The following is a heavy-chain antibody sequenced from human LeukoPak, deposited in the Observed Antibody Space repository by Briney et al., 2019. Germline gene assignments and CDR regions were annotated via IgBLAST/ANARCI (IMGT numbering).Heavy chain of an antibody. CDR3: ARDVETTNWFDP. Sequence: GGSLRLSCAASGFTFSSYGMHWVRQAPGKGLERVAVIWYDGSNKYYADSVKGRFTISRDNSKNTLYLQMNSLRAEDTAVYYCARDVETTNWFDPWGQGTLVTVSS. J-gene: IGHJ5*02. CDR1: GFTFSSYG. CDR2: IWYDGSNK. D-gene: IGHD5-24*01. V-gene: IGHV3-33*01.